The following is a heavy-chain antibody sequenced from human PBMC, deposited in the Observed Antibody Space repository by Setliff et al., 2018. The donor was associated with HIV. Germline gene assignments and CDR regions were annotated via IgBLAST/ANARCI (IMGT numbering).Heavy chain of an antibody. J-gene: IGHJ5*02. V-gene: IGHV4-4*02. CDR2: IYHSGSA. CDR1: GGSISSSNW. Sequence: PSETLSLTCAVSGGSISSSNWWSWVRQPPGKGLEWIGEIYHSGSANYNPSLKSRVIISIDKSKNKFSLKVSSVTAADTAGYYCARILVAAAGTGFDPWGQGILVTVSS. D-gene: IGHD6-13*01. CDR3: ARILVAAAGTGFDP.